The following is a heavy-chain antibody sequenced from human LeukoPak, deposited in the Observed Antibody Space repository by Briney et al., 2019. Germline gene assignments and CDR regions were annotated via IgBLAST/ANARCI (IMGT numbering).Heavy chain of an antibody. CDR3: ARAGSSWYGSFDY. V-gene: IGHV4-34*01. CDR2: INHSGST. CDR1: GGSFSGYY. Sequence: SETLSLTCAVYGGSFSGYYWSWIRQPPGKGLEWIGEINHSGSTNYNPSLKSRVTISVDTSKNQFSLKLSSVTAADTAVYYCARAGSSWYGSFDYWGQGTLVTVSS. D-gene: IGHD6-13*01. J-gene: IGHJ4*02.